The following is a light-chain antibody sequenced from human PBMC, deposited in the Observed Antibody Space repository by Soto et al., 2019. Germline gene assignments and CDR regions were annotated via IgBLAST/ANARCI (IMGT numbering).Light chain of an antibody. CDR1: QSVSSY. CDR2: DAS. J-gene: IGKJ4*01. V-gene: IGKV3-11*01. CDR3: QQRSSWPLA. Sequence: EIVLTQSAVILSLFPGERATLSYRASQSVSSYLAWYQQKPGQAPRLLIYDASNRVTGIPARFSGSGSGTDFTLTISSLEPEDFAVYYCQQRSSWPLAFGGGTKVEIK.